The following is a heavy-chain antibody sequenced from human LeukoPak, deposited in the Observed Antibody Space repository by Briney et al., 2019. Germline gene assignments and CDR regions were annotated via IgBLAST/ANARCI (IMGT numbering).Heavy chain of an antibody. CDR1: GFTFSSYS. J-gene: IGHJ6*04. CDR2: ISSSSSYI. Sequence: GRSLRLSCAASGFTFSSYSMNWVRQAPGKGLEWVSSISSSSSYIYYADSVKGRFTISRDNAKNSLYLQMNSLRAEDTAVYYCARDQQQLDPYYYYYGMDVWGKGTTVTVSS. V-gene: IGHV3-21*01. CDR3: ARDQQQLDPYYYYYGMDV. D-gene: IGHD6-13*01.